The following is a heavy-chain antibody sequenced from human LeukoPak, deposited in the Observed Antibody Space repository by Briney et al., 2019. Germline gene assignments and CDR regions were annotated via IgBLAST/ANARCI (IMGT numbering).Heavy chain of an antibody. CDR2: ISGSGGST. D-gene: IGHD3-3*01. V-gene: IGHV3-23*01. Sequence: GGSLRLSCAASGFTFSSYAMSWVRQAPGKGLEWVSAISGSGGSTYYADSVKGRFTISRDNSKNTLYLQMNSLRAEDTAVYYCARGYYDFWSGYNPSNYYYYYMDVWGKGTTVIVSS. CDR1: GFTFSSYA. J-gene: IGHJ6*03. CDR3: ARGYYDFWSGYNPSNYYYYYMDV.